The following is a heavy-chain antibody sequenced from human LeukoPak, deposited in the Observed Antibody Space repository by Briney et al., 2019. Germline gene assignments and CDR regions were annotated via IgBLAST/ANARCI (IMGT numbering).Heavy chain of an antibody. J-gene: IGHJ4*02. CDR1: GFTFSTYG. CDR3: ARDGRSGYDFWSGYYSDGGFDY. D-gene: IGHD3-3*01. Sequence: PGGSLRLSCAASGFTFSTYGMHWVRQAPGKGLEWVAVIWYDGSNKYYADSVKGRFTISRDNSKNTLYLQMNSLRAEDTAVYYCARDGRSGYDFWSGYYSDGGFDYWGQGTLVTVSS. CDR2: IWYDGSNK. V-gene: IGHV3-33*01.